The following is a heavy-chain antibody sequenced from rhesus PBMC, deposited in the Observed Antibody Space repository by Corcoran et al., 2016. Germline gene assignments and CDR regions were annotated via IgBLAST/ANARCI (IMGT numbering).Heavy chain of an antibody. Sequence: QVQLQESGPGLVKPLETLSLTCAVSGASISSSWWTWIRQPPGKGLGWIVEIKCNSGSASSNTSLMSQVNISKEASKYEFFLTVKAVAAADTALYDWAYGSIPYGWDSWGKGVVVTVSS. CDR2: IKCNSGSA. J-gene: IGHJ6*01. V-gene: IGHV4-80*01. CDR3: AYGSIPYGWDS. CDR1: GASISSSW. D-gene: IGHD4-29*01.